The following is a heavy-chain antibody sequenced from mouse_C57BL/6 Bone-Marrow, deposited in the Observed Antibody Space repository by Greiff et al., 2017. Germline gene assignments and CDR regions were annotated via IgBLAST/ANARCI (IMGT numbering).Heavy chain of an antibody. J-gene: IGHJ4*01. Sequence: QVQLQQSGTELVKPGASVKLSCKASGYTFTSYWMHWVKQRPGQGLEWIGNINPSNGGTNYNEKFKSKATLTVEKSSSTAYMQLSSLTSEDSAVYYCARGYSSGYVDYAMDYWGQGTSVTVSS. CDR1: GYTFTSYW. V-gene: IGHV1-53*01. D-gene: IGHD3-2*02. CDR2: INPSNGGT. CDR3: ARGYSSGYVDYAMDY.